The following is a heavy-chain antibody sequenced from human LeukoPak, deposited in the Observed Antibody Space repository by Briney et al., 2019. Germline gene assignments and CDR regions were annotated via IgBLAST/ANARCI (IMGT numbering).Heavy chain of an antibody. D-gene: IGHD6-6*01. CDR3: VSKLVHGFDY. CDR2: ISXXGXXK. CDR1: GXXXXXXX. Sequence: GGSLRLSCAAXGXXXXXXXXXXXXXAXGXXXXXVXXISXXGXXKXXADSVKGRFTTSRDNSKNTLYLQMNSLRAEDTAVXXCVSKLVHGFDYWGQGTLVTVSS. J-gene: IGHJ4*02. V-gene: IGHV3-30*03.